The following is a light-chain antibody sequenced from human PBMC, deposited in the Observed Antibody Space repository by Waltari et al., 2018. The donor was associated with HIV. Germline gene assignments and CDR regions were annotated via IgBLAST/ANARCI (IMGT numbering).Light chain of an antibody. CDR3: QAWDSSSAVV. J-gene: IGLJ2*01. CDR2: QNS. Sequence: SYELTQPPSVSVSPGQTATITCSRDKLGDTYASWYQQKPGQSPVLVIYQNSKRPSGIPERFSGSNSGDTATLTISGTQAVDEADYYCQAWDSSSAVVFGGGTKLTVL. CDR1: KLGDTY. V-gene: IGLV3-1*01.